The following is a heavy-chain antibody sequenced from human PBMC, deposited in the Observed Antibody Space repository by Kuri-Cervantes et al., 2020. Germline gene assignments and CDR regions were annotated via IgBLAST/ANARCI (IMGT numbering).Heavy chain of an antibody. D-gene: IGHD2-15*01. CDR1: GFTFSSYG. CDR2: IWYDGSNK. J-gene: IGHJ4*02. CDR3: ARDRSSRDFDY. V-gene: IGHV3-33*01. Sequence: GGSLRLSCAASGFTFSSYGMHWVRQAPGKGLEWVAVIWYDGSNKYYADSVKGRFTISRDNSKNTLYLQMNSLRAEDTAVHYCARDRSSRDFDYWGQGTLVTVSS.